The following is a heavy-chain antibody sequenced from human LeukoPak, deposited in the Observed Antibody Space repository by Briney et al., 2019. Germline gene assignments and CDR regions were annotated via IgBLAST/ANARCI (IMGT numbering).Heavy chain of an antibody. J-gene: IGHJ4*02. V-gene: IGHV4-38-2*01. CDR2: IYHSGSI. Sequence: WETLSLTCAVSGYSFSSCYYRGWLRPPPGEGVGLIGSIYHSGSIYYNPSLKSRVPISVDTSKNQFSLKLNSVTAADTAVYYCARQGGGAYYYDSSGYFDYWGQGTLVTVSS. CDR3: ARQGGGAYYYDSSGYFDY. CDR1: GYSFSSCYY. D-gene: IGHD3-22*01.